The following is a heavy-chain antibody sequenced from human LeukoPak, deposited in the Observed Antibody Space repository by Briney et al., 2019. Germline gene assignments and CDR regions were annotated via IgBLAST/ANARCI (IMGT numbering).Heavy chain of an antibody. J-gene: IGHJ4*02. D-gene: IGHD3-10*01. Sequence: PSETLSLTCTVSGGSISSTSYYWGWIRQPPGKGRRWIGSIYYSGSTYYNPSLKSRVTISVDTSKNQFSLKLSSVTAADTAVYYCATRTMVRGVRYWGQGTLVTVSS. CDR1: GGSISSTSYY. V-gene: IGHV4-39*01. CDR3: ATRTMVRGVRY. CDR2: IYYSGST.